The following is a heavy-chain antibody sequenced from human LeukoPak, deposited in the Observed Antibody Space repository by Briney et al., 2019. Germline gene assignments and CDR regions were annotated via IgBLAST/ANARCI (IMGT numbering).Heavy chain of an antibody. D-gene: IGHD6-6*01. V-gene: IGHV4-34*01. J-gene: IGHJ4*02. CDR3: ARVGPQMGAPQSIAAQDY. CDR2: INHSGST. CDR1: GGSFSGYY. Sequence: SETLSLTCAVYGGSFSGYYWSWIRQPPGKGLEWIGEINHSGSTNYNPSLKSRVTISVDTSKNQFSLKLSSVTAADTAVYYCARVGPQMGAPQSIAAQDYWGQGTLVTVSS.